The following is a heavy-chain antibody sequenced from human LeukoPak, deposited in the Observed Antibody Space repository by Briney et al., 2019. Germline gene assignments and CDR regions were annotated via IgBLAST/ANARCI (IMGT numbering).Heavy chain of an antibody. V-gene: IGHV4-39*01. J-gene: IGHJ5*02. CDR3: ARHRWDSGYDSGFNWFDP. CDR2: IDYSGST. CDR1: GDSISSSSYF. D-gene: IGHD5-12*01. Sequence: SETLSLTCTVSGDSISSSSYFWGWIRQPPGKGLEGFGRIDYSGSTYHNPALKSRVTISVATSKYQFSLKLSSVTAADTAVYYCARHRWDSGYDSGFNWFDPWGQGTLVTVSS.